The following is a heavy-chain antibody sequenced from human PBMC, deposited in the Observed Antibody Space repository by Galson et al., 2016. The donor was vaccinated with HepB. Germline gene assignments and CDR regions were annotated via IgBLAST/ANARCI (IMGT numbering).Heavy chain of an antibody. CDR1: GGTFSSYA. D-gene: IGHD5-24*01. CDR3: ARGRRKLQKGGADY. CDR2: IIPIFGPS. J-gene: IGHJ4*02. V-gene: IGHV1-69*13. Sequence: SVKVSCKASGGTFSSYAISWVRQAPGQGLEWMGGIIPIFGPSNYAQKFQGRVTITADESTSTAYMELSSLRSEDTAVYYCARGRRKLQKGGADYWGQGTLVTVSS.